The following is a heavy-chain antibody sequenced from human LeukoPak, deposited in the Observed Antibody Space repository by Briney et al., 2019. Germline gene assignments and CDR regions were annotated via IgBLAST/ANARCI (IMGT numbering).Heavy chain of an antibody. D-gene: IGHD3-10*02. CDR1: GFTFSSYW. CDR2: ISGSSSYI. Sequence: GGSLRLSCAASGFTFSSYWMNWVRQAPGKGLEWVSSISGSSSYIYYADSVKGRFTISRDNAKNSLYLQMNSLRAEDTAVYYCARDHYVQGFDPWGQGTLVTVSS. CDR3: ARDHYVQGFDP. J-gene: IGHJ5*02. V-gene: IGHV3-21*01.